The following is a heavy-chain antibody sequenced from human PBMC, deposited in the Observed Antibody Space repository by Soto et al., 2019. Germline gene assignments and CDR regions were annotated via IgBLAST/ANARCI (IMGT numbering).Heavy chain of an antibody. D-gene: IGHD6-19*01. CDR1: GGSISSYY. CDR2: TFYSGDI. Sequence: PSETLSLTCTVSGGSISSYYWSWIRQPPGKGLEWIGSTFYSGDIMYNPSLQSRLTLFFDTSKNQFSLKLTSVTAADTAVYYCVRHAQWLIRAYWGQGSLVTVSS. CDR3: VRHAQWLIRAY. J-gene: IGHJ4*02. V-gene: IGHV4-59*04.